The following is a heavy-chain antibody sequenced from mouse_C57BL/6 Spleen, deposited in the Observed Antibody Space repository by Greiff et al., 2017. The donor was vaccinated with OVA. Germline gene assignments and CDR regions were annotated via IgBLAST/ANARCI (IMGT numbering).Heavy chain of an antibody. D-gene: IGHD1-1*01. CDR3: ARDTGYYGSSFYAMGY. CDR2: ISDGGSYT. Sequence: EVKLVESGGGLVKPGGSLKLSCAASGFTFSSYAMSWVRQTPEKRLEWVATISDGGSYTYYPDNVKGRFTISRDNAKNNLYLQMSHLKSEDTAMYYCARDTGYYGSSFYAMGYWGQGTSVTVSS. J-gene: IGHJ4*01. CDR1: GFTFSSYA. V-gene: IGHV5-4*01.